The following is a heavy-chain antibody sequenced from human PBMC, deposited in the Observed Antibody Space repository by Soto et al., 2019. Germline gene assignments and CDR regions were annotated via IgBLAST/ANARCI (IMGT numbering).Heavy chain of an antibody. CDR2: IIPIFGTA. CDR3: AAHVTEAVAAHLY. Sequence: VKVSCKASGGTFSSYAISWVRQAPGQGLEWMGGIIPIFGTANYAQKFQGRVTITADKSTSTAYMELSSLRSEDTAVYYCAAHVTEAVAAHLYWRQRTLVTVSS. J-gene: IGHJ4*02. D-gene: IGHD6-19*01. CDR1: GGTFSSYA. V-gene: IGHV1-69*06.